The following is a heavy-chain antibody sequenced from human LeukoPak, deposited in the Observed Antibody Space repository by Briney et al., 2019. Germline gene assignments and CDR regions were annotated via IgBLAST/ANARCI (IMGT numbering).Heavy chain of an antibody. CDR3: ARGPIAVAGISDY. V-gene: IGHV3-21*01. D-gene: IGHD6-19*01. CDR2: ISSSSSYI. CDR1: GFTVSSNY. Sequence: GGSLRLSCAASGFTVSSNYMSWVRQAPGKGLEWVSSISSSSSYIYYADSVKGRFTISRDNAKNSLYLQMNSLRAEDTAVYYCARGPIAVAGISDYWGQGTLVTVSS. J-gene: IGHJ4*02.